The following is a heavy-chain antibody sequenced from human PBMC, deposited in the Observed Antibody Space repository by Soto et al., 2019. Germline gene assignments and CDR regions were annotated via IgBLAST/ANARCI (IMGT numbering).Heavy chain of an antibody. CDR3: ARGGGWLPDL. CDR1: GDSMSTYY. Sequence: QVQLQESGPGLVKSSETLSLTCTVSGDSMSTYYWNWIRQPPGKGLEWIGYVHSSGSTNYNPSLKSRVTISLDTSKIQFSLQLTSVTAAVTAVYYCARGGGWLPDLWGQGTLVTVST. D-gene: IGHD3-22*01. CDR2: VHSSGST. J-gene: IGHJ5*02. V-gene: IGHV4-59*01.